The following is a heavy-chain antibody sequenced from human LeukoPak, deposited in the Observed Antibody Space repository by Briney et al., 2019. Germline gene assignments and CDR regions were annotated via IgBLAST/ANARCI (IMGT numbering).Heavy chain of an antibody. D-gene: IGHD3-16*01. CDR3: VGPGAPYALVDC. J-gene: IGHJ4*02. Sequence: GGSLRLSRAAWVFTFSLYRMQSVRQAPGKGLEWVAVLWYDGSNNYYADSVKGRFTISRDNSKNTLYLQMNGLRVEDTAVYYCVGPGAPYALVDCCGQGTLVTVSS. CDR2: LWYDGSNN. V-gene: IGHV3-33*01. CDR1: VFTFSLYR.